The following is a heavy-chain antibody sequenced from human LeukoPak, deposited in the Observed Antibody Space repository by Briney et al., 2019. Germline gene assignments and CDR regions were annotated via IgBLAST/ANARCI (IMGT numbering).Heavy chain of an antibody. D-gene: IGHD5-24*01. CDR3: ARGRDGIIGDFDY. V-gene: IGHV4-59*01. CDR2: IYYSGST. J-gene: IGHJ4*02. Sequence: SETLSLTCTVSGGSISSYYWSLIRQPPGKGLEWIGYIYYSGSTNYNPSLKSRVTISVDTSKNQFSLKLSSVTAADTAVYYCARGRDGIIGDFDYWGQGTLVTVSS. CDR1: GGSISSYY.